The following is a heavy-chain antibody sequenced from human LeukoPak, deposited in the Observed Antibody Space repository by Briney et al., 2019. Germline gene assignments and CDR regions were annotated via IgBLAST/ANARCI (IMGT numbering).Heavy chain of an antibody. V-gene: IGHV4-30-4*01. D-gene: IGHD5-18*01. Sequence: PSETLSLTCTVSGGSISSGDYYWSWIRQPPGKGLEWIGYIYYSGSTYYNPSLKSRVTISVDTSKNRFSLKLSSVTAADTAVYYCASGYSYGYPYGMDVWGQGTTVTVSS. CDR3: ASGYSYGYPYGMDV. J-gene: IGHJ6*02. CDR1: GGSISSGDYY. CDR2: IYYSGST.